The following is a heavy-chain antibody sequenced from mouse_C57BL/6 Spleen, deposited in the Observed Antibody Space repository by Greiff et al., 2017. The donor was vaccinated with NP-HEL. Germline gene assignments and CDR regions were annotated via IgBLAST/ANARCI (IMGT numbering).Heavy chain of an antibody. J-gene: IGHJ2*01. CDR3: ARDPSHYYGSSYFDY. D-gene: IGHD1-1*01. V-gene: IGHV3-6*01. CDR2: ISYDGSN. CDR1: GYSITSGYY. Sequence: EVKLQESGPGLVKPSQSLSLTCSVTGYSITSGYYWNWIRQFPGNKLEWMGYISYDGSNNYNPSLKNRISITRDTSKNQFFLKLNSVTTEDTATYYCARDPSHYYGSSYFDYWGQGTTLTVSS.